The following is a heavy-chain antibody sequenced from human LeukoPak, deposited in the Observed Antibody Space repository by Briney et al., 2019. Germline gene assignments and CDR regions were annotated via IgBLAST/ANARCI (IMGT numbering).Heavy chain of an antibody. CDR3: ARQGDYGIGINLNWFDP. J-gene: IGHJ5*02. CDR1: GGSISSYY. D-gene: IGHD4-17*01. CDR2: IYYSGST. V-gene: IGHV4-59*01. Sequence: SETLSLTCTVSGGSISSYYWSWIRQPPGKGLEWIGYIYYSGSTNYNPSLKSRVTISVDTSKNQFSLNLSSVTAADTAVYYCARQGDYGIGINLNWFDPWGQGTLVTVSS.